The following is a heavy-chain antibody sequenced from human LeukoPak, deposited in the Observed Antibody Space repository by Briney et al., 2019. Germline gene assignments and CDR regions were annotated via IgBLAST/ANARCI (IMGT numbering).Heavy chain of an antibody. CDR1: GFTFSSYS. CDR2: ISSSSSYI. Sequence: PGGSLRLSCAASGFTFSSYSMNWVRQAPGKGLEWVSSISSSSSYIYYADSVKGRFTISRDNAKNSLYLQMNSLRAEDTAVYYCARADPYYDILTGYYIDYWGQGTLVTVSS. CDR3: ARADPYYDILTGYYIDY. J-gene: IGHJ4*02. V-gene: IGHV3-21*01. D-gene: IGHD3-9*01.